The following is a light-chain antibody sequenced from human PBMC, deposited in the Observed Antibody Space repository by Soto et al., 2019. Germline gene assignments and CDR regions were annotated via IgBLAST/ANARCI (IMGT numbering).Light chain of an antibody. CDR1: TGAVTSGNY. Sequence: QTVVTQEPSLTVSPGGTVTLPCASSTGAVTSGNYPSWFQQKPGQTPRTLIYTTNSRHSWTPARFSGSLLGGKAALTLSGVQPEDEAEYYCLLYYGGAQLVFGGGTKVTVL. CDR2: TTN. J-gene: IGLJ3*02. CDR3: LLYYGGAQLV. V-gene: IGLV7-43*01.